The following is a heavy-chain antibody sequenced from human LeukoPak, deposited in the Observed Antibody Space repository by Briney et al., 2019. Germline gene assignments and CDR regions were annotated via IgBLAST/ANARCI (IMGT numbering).Heavy chain of an antibody. CDR1: GFIFSTCA. CDR2: IGSSGSPT. Sequence: GGSLRLSCAASGFIFSTCAMSWVRQAPGKGLEWISHIGSSGSPTHYADSVGGRFTISRDNAKNSLYLQMNSLRDEDTAVYFCARRPYSDTSGRLSDVWGQGTTVTVSS. V-gene: IGHV3-48*02. J-gene: IGHJ6*02. CDR3: ARRPYSDTSGRLSDV. D-gene: IGHD3-22*01.